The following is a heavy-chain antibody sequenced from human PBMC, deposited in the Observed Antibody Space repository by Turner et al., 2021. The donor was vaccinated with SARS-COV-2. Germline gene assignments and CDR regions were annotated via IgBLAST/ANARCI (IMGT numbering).Heavy chain of an antibody. CDR1: GFTFSSYA. CDR3: AKAERVMIVVVITLFDY. CDR2: ISGSVGST. Sequence: EVPLLESGGGLVQPGGSLRLSSAASGFTFSSYAMSWVRQAPGKGLEWVSAISGSVGSTYYADSVKGRFTISRDNSKTTLYLQMISLRAEDTAVYYCAKAERVMIVVVITLFDYWGQGTLVTVSS. D-gene: IGHD3-22*01. V-gene: IGHV3-23*01. J-gene: IGHJ4*02.